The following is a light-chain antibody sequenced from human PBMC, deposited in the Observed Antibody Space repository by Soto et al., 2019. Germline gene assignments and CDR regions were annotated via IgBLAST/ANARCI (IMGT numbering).Light chain of an antibody. J-gene: IGLJ1*01. Sequence: NFMLTQPHSVSESPGKTVTLSCTGSSGSVASNYVHWYQRRPGSAPTIVIYGDNQRPSGVPDRFSGSIDSSSNSASPTISRLKTEDEADYFCQSYDRSSLYVFGTGTKVTVL. CDR2: GDN. CDR3: QSYDRSSLYV. V-gene: IGLV6-57*02. CDR1: SGSVASNY.